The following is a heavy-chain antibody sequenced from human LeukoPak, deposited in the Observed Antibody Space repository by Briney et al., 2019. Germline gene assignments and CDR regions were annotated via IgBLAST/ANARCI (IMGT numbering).Heavy chain of an antibody. CDR2: ISAYNGNT. V-gene: IGHV1-18*04. CDR1: GYTFTGYY. D-gene: IGHD6-19*01. CDR3: ARVVAVAGMLKYYFDY. Sequence: WASVKVSCKASGYTFTGYYMHWVRQAPGQGLEWMGWISAYNGNTNYAQKLQGRVTMTTDTSTSTAYMELRSLRSDDTAVYYCARVVAVAGMLKYYFDYWGQGTLVTVSS. J-gene: IGHJ4*02.